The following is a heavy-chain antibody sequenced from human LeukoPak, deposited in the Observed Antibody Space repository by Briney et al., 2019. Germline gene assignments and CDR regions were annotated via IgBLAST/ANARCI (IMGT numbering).Heavy chain of an antibody. J-gene: IGHJ5*02. CDR3: VRGVLGWFDP. CDR1: GFTFSDHY. Sequence: GGSLRLSCAASGFTFSDHYMDWVRQAPGKGLECVGRIRNKRSSYITEYAASVKGRFTISRDDSKNSLYLRMNSLKTEDTAVYYCVRGVLGWFDPWGQGTLVTVSS. CDR2: IRNKRSSYIT. V-gene: IGHV3-72*01. D-gene: IGHD3-16*01.